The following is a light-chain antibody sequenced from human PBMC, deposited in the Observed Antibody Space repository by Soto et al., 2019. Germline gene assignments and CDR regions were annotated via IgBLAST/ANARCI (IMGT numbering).Light chain of an antibody. J-gene: IGKJ1*01. V-gene: IGKV1-5*01. CDR3: QQFAIPTT. Sequence: IQMTQSPSTLSASVGDRVTITCRASHNIERWMAWYQQKPGKAPSLLIFDASTLHSGVPSRFSGSGSGTYFTLPISTLQPDNFPTYYCQQFAIPTTSGPGPKVEVK. CDR2: DAS. CDR1: HNIERW.